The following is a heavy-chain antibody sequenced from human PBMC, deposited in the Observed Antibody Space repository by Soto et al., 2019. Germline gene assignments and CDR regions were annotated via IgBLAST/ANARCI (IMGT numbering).Heavy chain of an antibody. CDR1: GYTFTSYT. CDR3: ARGEYVWGSYREVDY. D-gene: IGHD3-16*02. J-gene: IGHJ4*02. V-gene: IGHV1-3*01. Sequence: ASVKVSCKASGYTFTSYTMHWVRQAPGQRLEWMGWINAGNGNTKYSQKFQGRVTITRDTSASTAYMELSSLRSEDTAVFYCARGEYVWGSYREVDYRGQGTLVTVSS. CDR2: INAGNGNT.